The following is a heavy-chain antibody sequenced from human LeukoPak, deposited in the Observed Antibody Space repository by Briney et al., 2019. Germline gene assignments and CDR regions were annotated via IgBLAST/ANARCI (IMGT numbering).Heavy chain of an antibody. CDR3: ARPSPYGSGKYYFDY. D-gene: IGHD3-10*01. CDR1: GYTFTSYY. CDR2: INPSGGST. J-gene: IGHJ4*02. Sequence: ASVKVSCKASGYTFTSYYMHWVRQAPGQGLEWMGIINPSGGSTSYAQRFQGRVTMTRDTSTSTVYMELSSLRSEDTAVYYCARPSPYGSGKYYFDYWGQGTLVTVSS. V-gene: IGHV1-46*01.